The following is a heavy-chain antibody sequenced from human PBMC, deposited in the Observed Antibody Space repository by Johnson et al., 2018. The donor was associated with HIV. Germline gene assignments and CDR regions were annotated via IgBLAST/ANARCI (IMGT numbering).Heavy chain of an antibody. CDR1: GFTFSSYA. Sequence: QVQLVESGGGVVQPGGSLRLSCAASGFTFSSYAMHWVRQAPGKGLEWVAFIRYDGSNKYYADSVKGRFTISRDNSKNTLYLQMNSLRAEDTAVYYCARGRKTVTTVRPSAFDIWGQGTMVTVSS. CDR3: ARGRKTVTTVRPSAFDI. CDR2: IRYDGSNK. J-gene: IGHJ3*02. D-gene: IGHD4-17*01. V-gene: IGHV3-30*02.